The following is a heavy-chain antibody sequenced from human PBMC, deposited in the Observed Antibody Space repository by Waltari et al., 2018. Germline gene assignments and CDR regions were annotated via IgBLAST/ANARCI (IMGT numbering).Heavy chain of an antibody. V-gene: IGHV3-7*01. D-gene: IGHD3-22*01. CDR3: ARLLHYLDSRGYYNGYAFDI. CDR1: GFSFDKYW. CDR2: IKLDGGEK. J-gene: IGHJ3*02. Sequence: EVQLVESGGGLVQPGGSLRLSCAASGFSFDKYWMSWFRQAPGKGLEWVANIKLDGGEKYYVDSVEGRFTISRDNAKNSLFLRMNSLRAEDTAVYSCARLLHYLDSRGYYNGYAFDIWGQGTMVSVSS.